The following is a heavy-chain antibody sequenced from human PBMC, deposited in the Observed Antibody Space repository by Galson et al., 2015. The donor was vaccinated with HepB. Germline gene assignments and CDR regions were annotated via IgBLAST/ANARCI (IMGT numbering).Heavy chain of an antibody. CDR1: GFTFSSYG. J-gene: IGHJ6*02. Sequence: SLRLSCAASGFTFSSYGMHWVRQAPGKGLEWVAFIRYDGNNKYYADSAKGRFTISRDNSKKTLYMQMNSLRAEATAVYYCAKDLAAGRLLWFGKNYGMDVWGQGTTVTVSS. D-gene: IGHD3-10*01. V-gene: IGHV3-30*02. CDR2: IRYDGNNK. CDR3: AKDLAAGRLLWFGKNYGMDV.